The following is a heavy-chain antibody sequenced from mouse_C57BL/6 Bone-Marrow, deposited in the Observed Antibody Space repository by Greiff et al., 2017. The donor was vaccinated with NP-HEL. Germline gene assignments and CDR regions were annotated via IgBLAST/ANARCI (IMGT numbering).Heavy chain of an antibody. J-gene: IGHJ2*01. D-gene: IGHD1-1*01. CDR1: GFTFSSYA. CDR2: ISSGGDYI. V-gene: IGHV5-9-1*02. Sequence: EVHLVESGEGLVKPGGSLKLSCAASGFTFSSYAMSWVRQTPEKRLEWVAYISSGGDYIYYADTVKGRFTISRDNARNTLYLQMSSLKSEDKTMYYCTRDQDGSSSYHFDYWGQGTTLTVSS. CDR3: TRDQDGSSSYHFDY.